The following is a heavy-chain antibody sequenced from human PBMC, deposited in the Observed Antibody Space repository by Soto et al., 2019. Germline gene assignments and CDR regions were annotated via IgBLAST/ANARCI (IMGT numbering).Heavy chain of an antibody. V-gene: IGHV1-8*01. CDR1: GYTFTSYD. Sequence: QVQLVQSGAEVKKPGASVKVSCKASGYTFTSYDINWVRQATGQGLEWMGWMNPNSGNTGYAQKFHGRVIMTRNTSISTGYMELSSLRSEATAVYYCARGQGLIAAFFDYWGQGTMVTVSS. CDR2: MNPNSGNT. J-gene: IGHJ4*02. CDR3: ARGQGLIAAFFDY. D-gene: IGHD2-15*01.